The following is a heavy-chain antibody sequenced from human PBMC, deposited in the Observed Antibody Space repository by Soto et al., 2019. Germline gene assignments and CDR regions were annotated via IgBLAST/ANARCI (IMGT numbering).Heavy chain of an antibody. D-gene: IGHD2-15*01. CDR2: ISAYNGNT. CDR3: ARAPGYCSGGSCDYWYFDL. CDR1: GYTTTRYD. Sequence: ASVKVSCKASGYTTTRYDISWVRQDPGQGLVWMGWISAYNGNTNYAQKLKGRVTMTTDTSTSTAYMELRSLRSDDTAVYYCARAPGYCSGGSCDYWYFDLWGRGTLVTVSS. V-gene: IGHV1-18*01. J-gene: IGHJ2*01.